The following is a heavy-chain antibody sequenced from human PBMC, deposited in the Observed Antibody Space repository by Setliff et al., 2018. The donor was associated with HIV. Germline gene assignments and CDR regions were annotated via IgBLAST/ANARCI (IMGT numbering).Heavy chain of an antibody. CDR3: ARDRIAAAHDAFDI. Sequence: ASVKVSCKASGYTFTTYGITWVRQAPGQGLEWMGWISAYNGNTNYAQKLQGRVTMTTDTSTNTAYMELRRLRSEDTAVYYCARDRIAAAHDAFDIWGQGTMVTVSS. CDR2: ISAYNGNT. D-gene: IGHD6-13*01. V-gene: IGHV1-18*01. CDR1: GYTFTTYG. J-gene: IGHJ3*02.